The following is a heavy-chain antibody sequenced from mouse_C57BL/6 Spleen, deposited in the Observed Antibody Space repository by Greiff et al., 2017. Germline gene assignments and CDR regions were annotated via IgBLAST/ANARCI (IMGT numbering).Heavy chain of an antibody. Sequence: VTLMESGPELVKPGASVKISCKASGYAFSSSWMNWVKQRPGKGLEWIGRIYPGDGDTNYHGKFKGKATLTADKSSSTAYMQLSRLTYEDSAVYFCGRGEDCNYYAMDYWGQGTSVTVSS. CDR2: IYPGDGDT. CDR3: GRGEDCNYYAMDY. V-gene: IGHV1-82*01. J-gene: IGHJ4*01. CDR1: GYAFSSSW.